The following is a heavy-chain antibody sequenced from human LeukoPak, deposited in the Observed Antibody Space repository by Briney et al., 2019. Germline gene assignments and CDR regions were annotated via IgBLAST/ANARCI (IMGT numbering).Heavy chain of an antibody. CDR1: GLAFSSST. V-gene: IGHV3-23*01. CDR2: ISGSGAAT. J-gene: IGHJ4*02. D-gene: IGHD1-14*01. CDR3: AGRPSGEGLAPLDY. Sequence: PGGSLRLSCAASGLAFSSSTMSWVRQAPGKGLECVSIISGSGAATYYTDSVTGRFTISRDNSKNTLFLQMNSLRAEDTAVHYCAGRPSGEGLAPLDYWGQGALVAVSS.